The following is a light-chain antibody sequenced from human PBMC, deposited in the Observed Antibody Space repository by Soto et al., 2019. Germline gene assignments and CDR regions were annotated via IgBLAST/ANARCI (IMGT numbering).Light chain of an antibody. CDR1: NSDIGAYNY. J-gene: IGLJ3*02. CDR2: EVN. Sequence: QSALTQPASVSGSPGQSITISCTGSNSDIGAYNYVSWYQQHPGKAPRLIIFEVNDRPSGVSHRFSGSKSGNTASLTISGLQAEDEPDYYCASYTPSHTRVFGGGTKLTVL. CDR3: ASYTPSHTRV. V-gene: IGLV2-14*01.